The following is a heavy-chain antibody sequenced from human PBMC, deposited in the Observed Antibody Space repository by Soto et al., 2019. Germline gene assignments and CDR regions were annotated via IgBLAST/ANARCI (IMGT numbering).Heavy chain of an antibody. Sequence: SETLSLTCTVSGGSISSYYWSWIRQPPGKGLEWIGYIYYSGSTNYNPSLKSRVTISVDTSKNQFSLKLSSVTAADTAVYYCARRRPPRHYDYIWGSSDAFDIWGQGTMVTVSS. CDR2: IYYSGST. J-gene: IGHJ3*02. V-gene: IGHV4-59*08. CDR3: ARRRPPRHYDYIWGSSDAFDI. D-gene: IGHD3-16*01. CDR1: GGSISSYY.